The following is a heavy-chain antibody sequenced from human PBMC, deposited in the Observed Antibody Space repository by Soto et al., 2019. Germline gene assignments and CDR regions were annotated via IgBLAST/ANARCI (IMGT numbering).Heavy chain of an antibody. J-gene: IGHJ4*02. D-gene: IGHD2-15*01. V-gene: IGHV3-23*01. CDR2: ISGGIDTS. CDR3: ANATLGPCSGETCYYFDS. CDR1: GFTFSSYA. Sequence: EVQLLESGGGLIQPGGSLRLSCAASGFTFSSYAMSWVRQAPGRRLEWVSRISGGIDTSYHPGSVGGRFSISRDDSKNTVYLQMNNLRAEDTALYYFANATLGPCSGETCYYFDSWGQGTPVTVSS.